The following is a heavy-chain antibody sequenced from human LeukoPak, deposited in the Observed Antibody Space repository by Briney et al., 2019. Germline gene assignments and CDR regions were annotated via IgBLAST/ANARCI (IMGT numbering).Heavy chain of an antibody. Sequence: PGGSLRLSCEASGFTFSSYSMNWVRQAPGKGLEWVSSISSSSTYIYYADSMKGRFTISRDNAKNSLYLQMNSLRAEDTAVYYCARGDWGLATILTLFDYWGQGTLVTVSS. CDR2: ISSSSTYI. J-gene: IGHJ4*02. V-gene: IGHV3-21*01. CDR1: GFTFSSYS. CDR3: ARGDWGLATILTLFDY. D-gene: IGHD5-24*01.